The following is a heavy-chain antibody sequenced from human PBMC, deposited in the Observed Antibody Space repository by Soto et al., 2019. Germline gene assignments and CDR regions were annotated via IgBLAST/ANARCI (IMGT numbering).Heavy chain of an antibody. CDR1: GGSISSSSYY. D-gene: IGHD6-13*01. J-gene: IGHJ4*02. Sequence: SETLSLTCTVSGGSISSSSYYWGWIRRPPGKGLEWIGSIYYSGSTYYNPSLKSRVTISVDTSKNQFSLKLSSVTAADTAVYYCARLAAGYYYFDYWGQGTLVTVSS. CDR3: ARLAAGYYYFDY. CDR2: IYYSGST. V-gene: IGHV4-39*01.